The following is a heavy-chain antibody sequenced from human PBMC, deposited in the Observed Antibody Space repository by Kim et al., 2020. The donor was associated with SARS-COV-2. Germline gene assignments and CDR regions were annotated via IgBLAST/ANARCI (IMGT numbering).Heavy chain of an antibody. J-gene: IGHJ4*02. CDR2: T. V-gene: IGHV3-73*01. D-gene: IGHD4-17*01. CDR3: TRPSTVTTLDY. Sequence: TAYAASVKGKYTISIDDSKNTAYLQMNSLKTEDTAVYYCTRPSTVTTLDYWGQGTLVTVSS.